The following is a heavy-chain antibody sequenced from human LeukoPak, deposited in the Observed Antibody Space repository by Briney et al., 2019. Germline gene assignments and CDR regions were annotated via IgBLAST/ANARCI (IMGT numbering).Heavy chain of an antibody. CDR1: GGSISSYY. D-gene: IGHD5-24*01. J-gene: IGHJ4*02. Sequence: SETLSLTCTVSGGSISSYYWSWIRQPPGQGLEWIGYISYSGSTNYNPSLKSRVTISVDTPKNQFSLQLSSVTAADTAVYYCARGGWQQFLYYFDHWGQGTLVTVSS. V-gene: IGHV4-59*01. CDR3: ARGGWQQFLYYFDH. CDR2: ISYSGST.